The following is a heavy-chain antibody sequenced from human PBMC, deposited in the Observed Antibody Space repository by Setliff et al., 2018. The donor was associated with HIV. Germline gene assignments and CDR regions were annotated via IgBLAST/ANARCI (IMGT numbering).Heavy chain of an antibody. CDR2: INSDGSST. J-gene: IGHJ4*02. CDR1: GFTFSTYW. D-gene: IGHD3-10*01. CDR3: TRPYYYASGSYDY. Sequence: SGGSLRLSCAASGFTFSTYWMNWVRQAPGKGLVWVSRINSDGSSTGHADSVKGRFTISRDNYKNTVFLQMNSLRVDDSALYYCTRPYYYASGSYDYWGQGTLVTVSS. V-gene: IGHV3-74*01.